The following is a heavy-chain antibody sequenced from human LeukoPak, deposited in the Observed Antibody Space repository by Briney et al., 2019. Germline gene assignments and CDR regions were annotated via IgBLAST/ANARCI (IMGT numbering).Heavy chain of an antibody. CDR2: VGGGGDET. V-gene: IGHV3-23*01. Sequence: GGYLRLSCAASGFTFTSYFMSWVRQAPGKGLEWVASVGGGGDETYYSDSVKGRFTISRDNAEKTVYLQMKSLGAEDTAVYYCVRRTASDFWGQGALVTVSS. D-gene: IGHD2-21*02. CDR3: VRRTASDF. CDR1: GFTFTSYF. J-gene: IGHJ4*02.